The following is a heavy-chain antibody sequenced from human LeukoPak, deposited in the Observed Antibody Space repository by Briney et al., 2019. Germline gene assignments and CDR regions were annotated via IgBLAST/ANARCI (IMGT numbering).Heavy chain of an antibody. Sequence: SQTLSLTCTVSGGSISSGGYYWSWIRQHPGKGLEWIGYIYYSGSTNYNPSLKSRVTISVDTSKNQFSLKLSSVTAADTAVYYCARLVGDAFDIRGQGTMVTVSS. D-gene: IGHD2-8*02. CDR2: IYYSGST. CDR3: ARLVGDAFDI. CDR1: GGSISSGGYY. V-gene: IGHV4-31*03. J-gene: IGHJ3*02.